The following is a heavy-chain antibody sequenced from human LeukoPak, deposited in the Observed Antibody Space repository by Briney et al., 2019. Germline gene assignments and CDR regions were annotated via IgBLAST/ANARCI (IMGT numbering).Heavy chain of an antibody. Sequence: GGSLRLSCAASGFTFSSYGMHWVRQAPGKGLEWVAVISYDGSNKYYAASVKGRFTISRDNSKNTLYLQMNSLRAEDTAAYYCVFEGRADAFDIWGQGTMVTVSS. CDR3: VFEGRADAFDI. CDR2: ISYDGSNK. V-gene: IGHV3-30*03. CDR1: GFTFSSYG. D-gene: IGHD3-10*01. J-gene: IGHJ3*02.